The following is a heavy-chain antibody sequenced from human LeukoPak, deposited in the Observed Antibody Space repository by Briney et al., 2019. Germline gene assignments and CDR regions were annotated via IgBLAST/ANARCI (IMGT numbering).Heavy chain of an antibody. J-gene: IGHJ6*03. CDR3: ARGHSSSWYGPYYYYMDV. D-gene: IGHD6-13*01. CDR1: GYTFTSYD. V-gene: IGHV1-8*03. Sequence: ASVKVSCKASGYTFTSYDINWVRQATGQGLEWMGWMNPNSGNTGYAQKFQGRVTITRNTSISTAYMELSSLRSEDTAVYYCARGHSSSWYGPYYYYMDVWGKGTTVTVSS. CDR2: MNPNSGNT.